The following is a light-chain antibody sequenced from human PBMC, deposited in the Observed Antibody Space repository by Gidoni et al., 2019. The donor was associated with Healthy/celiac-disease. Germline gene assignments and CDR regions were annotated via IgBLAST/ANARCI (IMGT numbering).Light chain of an antibody. CDR1: QSVSSN. V-gene: IGKV3-15*01. J-gene: IGKJ2*01. CDR2: GAS. CDR3: QQYNNWPPMYT. Sequence: PGERATLSCRASQSVSSNLAWYQQKPGQAPRLLIYGASTRATGIPARFSGSGSGTEFTLTISSLQSEDFAVYYCQQYNNWPPMYTFGQGTKLEIK.